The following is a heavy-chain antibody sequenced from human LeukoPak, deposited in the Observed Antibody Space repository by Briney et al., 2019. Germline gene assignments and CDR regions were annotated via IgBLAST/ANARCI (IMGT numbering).Heavy chain of an antibody. Sequence: SETLSLTCAVYGGSFSGYYWSWIRQPPGKGLEWIGEINHSGSTNYNPSLKSRVTISVDTSKNQFSLKLSSVTAADTAVYYCARLGVYSGGWARFGIYFDYWGQGTLVTVSS. J-gene: IGHJ4*02. CDR1: GGSFSGYY. V-gene: IGHV4-34*01. CDR3: ARLGVYSGGWARFGIYFDY. CDR2: INHSGST. D-gene: IGHD6-19*01.